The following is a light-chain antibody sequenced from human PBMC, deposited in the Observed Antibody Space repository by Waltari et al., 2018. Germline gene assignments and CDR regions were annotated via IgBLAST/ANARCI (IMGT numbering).Light chain of an antibody. CDR3: QQRSNWPPLT. CDR1: QSVSSY. J-gene: IGKJ4*01. Sequence: EIVLTQSPATLSLSPGERATLSRRASQSVSSYLAWYQQKPGQAPRLLIYGASNRATGSPARFSGSGSGTDFTLTISSLEPEDFAVYYCQQRSNWPPLTCGGGTKVEIK. CDR2: GAS. V-gene: IGKV3-11*01.